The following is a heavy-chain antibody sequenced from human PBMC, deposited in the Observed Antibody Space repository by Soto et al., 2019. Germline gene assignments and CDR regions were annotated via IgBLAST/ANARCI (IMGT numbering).Heavy chain of an antibody. V-gene: IGHV3-23*01. CDR2: ISGSGGST. Sequence: GGSLRLSCAASGFTFSSYAMSWVRQAPGKGLEWVSAISGSGGSTYYADSVNGRFTISRDNSKNTLYLQMNSLRAEDTAVYYCAKANYGGNSYYYYYGMDVWGQGTTVTVSS. J-gene: IGHJ6*02. CDR1: GFTFSSYA. CDR3: AKANYGGNSYYYYYGMDV. D-gene: IGHD4-17*01.